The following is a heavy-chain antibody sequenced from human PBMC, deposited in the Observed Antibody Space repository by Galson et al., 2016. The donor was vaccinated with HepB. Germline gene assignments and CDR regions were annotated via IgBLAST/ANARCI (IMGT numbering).Heavy chain of an antibody. D-gene: IGHD3-3*01. J-gene: IGHJ4*01. CDR1: GYSFDSHY. V-gene: IGHV1-46*02. Sequence: SVKISCKASGYSFDSHYIHWVRKAPGQGPEWMGMINPSAGSARYAQTFRDRVTLTGDTSTSTVYMELSSLRSEDTAVFSCARDLFGHHAVLSAYFFDSWGHGTLVTVSS. CDR2: INPSAGSA. CDR3: ARDLFGHHAVLSAYFFDS.